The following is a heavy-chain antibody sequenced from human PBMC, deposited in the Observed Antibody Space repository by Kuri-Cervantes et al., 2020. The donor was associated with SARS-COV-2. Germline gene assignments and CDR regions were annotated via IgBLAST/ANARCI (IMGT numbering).Heavy chain of an antibody. CDR2: ISGSGGST. CDR1: GFTFSSYA. V-gene: IGHV3-23*01. D-gene: IGHD3-22*01. Sequence: GESLKISCAASGFTFSSYAMSWVRQAPGKGLEWVSAISGSGGSTYYADSVKGRFTISRDNPKNTLYLQMNSLRAEDTAVYYCANGGSGYYLHDAFDIWGQGTMVTVSS. CDR3: ANGGSGYYLHDAFDI. J-gene: IGHJ3*02.